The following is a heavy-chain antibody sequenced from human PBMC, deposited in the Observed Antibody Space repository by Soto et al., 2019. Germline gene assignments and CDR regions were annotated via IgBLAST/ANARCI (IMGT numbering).Heavy chain of an antibody. CDR3: VRWGTTGGLDV. CDR1: GFAFRSFV. D-gene: IGHD3-16*01. CDR2: TSYDGSNK. Sequence: QVQLVESGGGVVQPGTSLRLSCVGSGFAFRSFVIHWVRQAPGKGLEWVALTSYDGSNKYYDDSVKGRFTISRDNSRNTVDLQMDSLRLEDTALYYCVRWGTTGGLDVWGQGTLVSVSS. V-gene: IGHV3-30*19. J-gene: IGHJ4*02.